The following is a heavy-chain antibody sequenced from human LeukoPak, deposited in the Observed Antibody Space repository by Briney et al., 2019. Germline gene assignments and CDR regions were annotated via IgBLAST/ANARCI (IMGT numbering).Heavy chain of an antibody. D-gene: IGHD3-3*01. CDR3: ARATTYYDFWSGYYLLDY. V-gene: IGHV3-53*01. Sequence: GGSLRLSCAASGFTVSSNYMSWVRQAPGKGLEWVTVIYSGGSTYYADSVKGRFTISRDNSKNTLCLQMNSLRAEDTAVYYCARATTYYDFWSGYYLLDYWGQGTLVTVSS. CDR1: GFTVSSNY. CDR2: IYSGGST. J-gene: IGHJ4*02.